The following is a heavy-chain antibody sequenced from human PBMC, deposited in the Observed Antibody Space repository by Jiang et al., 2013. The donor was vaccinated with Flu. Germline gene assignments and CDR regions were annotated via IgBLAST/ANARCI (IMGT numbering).Heavy chain of an antibody. CDR3: ARLVYSSGLRGAFDY. Sequence: GAEVKKPGESLKISCKGSGYSFTSYWIGWVRQMPGKGLEWMGIIYPGDSDTRYSPSFQGQVTISADKSISTAYLQWSSLKASDTAMYYCARLVYSSGLRGAFDYWGQGTLVTVSS. CDR1: GYSFTSYW. CDR2: IYPGDSDT. J-gene: IGHJ4*02. D-gene: IGHD6-19*01. V-gene: IGHV5-51*01.